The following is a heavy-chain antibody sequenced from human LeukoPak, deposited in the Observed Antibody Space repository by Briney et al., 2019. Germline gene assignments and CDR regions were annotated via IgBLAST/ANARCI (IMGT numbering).Heavy chain of an antibody. CDR1: GYTFTGYY. D-gene: IGHD2-15*01. CDR3: AREYCGGGSCYYRFDY. V-gene: IGHV1-2*02. Sequence: GASVKVSCKASGYTFTGYYMHWVRQAPGQGLEWMGWINPNSGGANYAQKFQGRVTMTRDTSISTAYMELSRLRSDDTAVYYCAREYCGGGSCYYRFDYWGQGTLVTVSS. CDR2: INPNSGGA. J-gene: IGHJ4*02.